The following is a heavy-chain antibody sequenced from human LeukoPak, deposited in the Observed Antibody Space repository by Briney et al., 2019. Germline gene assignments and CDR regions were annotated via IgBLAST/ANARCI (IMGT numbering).Heavy chain of an antibody. Sequence: PSETLCLTCNVSGASISSTAYYWGWIRQPPGKGLEWIASIYYDGTTYYSPSLRSRVAISVDTSKNQFSLKLSSVTAADTAVYYCARGPIAAVWMYNWFDPWGQGTLVTVSS. D-gene: IGHD6-13*01. V-gene: IGHV4-39*07. CDR1: GASISSTAYY. CDR3: ARGPIAAVWMYNWFDP. J-gene: IGHJ5*02. CDR2: IYYDGTT.